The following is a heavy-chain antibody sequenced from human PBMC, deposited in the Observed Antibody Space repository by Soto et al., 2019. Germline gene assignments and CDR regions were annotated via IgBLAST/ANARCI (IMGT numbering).Heavy chain of an antibody. D-gene: IGHD2-15*01. J-gene: IGHJ6*02. CDR2: IGNTLDTI. CDR1: GFAFSGHT. CDR3: ARGDCSGGSCYRLDV. V-gene: IGHV3-48*02. Sequence: EVQLVESGGVLVQPGGSLRLSCAASGFAFSGHTMNWVRQAPGKGLEWVAYIGNTLDTIYYADSVKGRFIISRDDAMKSVFTHRGSLRDDDTAVYYCARGDCSGGSCYRLDVRGRGTTVPVSS.